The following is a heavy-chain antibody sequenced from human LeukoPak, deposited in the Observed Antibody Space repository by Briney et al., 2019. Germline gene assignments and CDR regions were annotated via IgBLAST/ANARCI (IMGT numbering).Heavy chain of an antibody. Sequence: SEILSLTCAVYGGSFSGSNWKWIRQPPGKGLEWIGEINHSGATKYNPSLKSRLTISVDPSKNQFSLKLKSVTAADTAVYYCARGSPKHDSWGQGTLVTVSS. CDR2: INHSGAT. CDR3: ARGSPKHDS. V-gene: IGHV4-34*01. CDR1: GGSFSGSN. J-gene: IGHJ5*01.